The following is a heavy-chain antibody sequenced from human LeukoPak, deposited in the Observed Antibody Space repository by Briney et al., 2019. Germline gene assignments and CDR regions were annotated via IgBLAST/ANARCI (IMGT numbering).Heavy chain of an antibody. J-gene: IGHJ4*02. Sequence: PGGSLRLSCAASGFTFSSYAMSWVRQAPGKGLEWVSAISGSGGSTYYADSVKGRFTISRDNSKNTLYLQMNSLRAEDTAVYYCAKSGYSSSWYNWGVDYWGQGTLVTVSS. CDR1: GFTFSSYA. CDR3: AKSGYSSSWYNWGVDY. V-gene: IGHV3-23*01. CDR2: ISGSGGST. D-gene: IGHD6-13*01.